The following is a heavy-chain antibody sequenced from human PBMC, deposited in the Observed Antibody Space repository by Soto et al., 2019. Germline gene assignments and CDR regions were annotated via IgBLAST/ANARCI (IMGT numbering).Heavy chain of an antibody. Sequence: PSETLSLTCTVSGGCISSYYWSWIRQPPGKGLEWIGYIYYSGSTNYNPSLKSRVTISVDTSKNQFSLKLSSVTAADTALYYCARDGNIVRATGVDVWGQGTTVTVS. D-gene: IGHD1-26*01. V-gene: IGHV4-59*01. CDR3: ARDGNIVRATGVDV. CDR2: IYYSGST. J-gene: IGHJ6*02. CDR1: GGCISSYY.